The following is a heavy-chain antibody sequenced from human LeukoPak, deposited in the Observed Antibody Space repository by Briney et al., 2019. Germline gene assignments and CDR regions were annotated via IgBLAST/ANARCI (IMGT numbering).Heavy chain of an antibody. CDR1: GFTFSSYG. V-gene: IGHV3-30*02. D-gene: IGHD6-13*01. CDR3: AKGVTLYSSIDY. CDR2: IRYDGSNK. Sequence: GGSLRLSCAASGFTFSSYGTHWVRQAPGKGLEWVAFIRYDGSNKYYADSVKGRFTISRDNSKNTLYLQMNSLRAEDTAVYYCAKGVTLYSSIDYWGQGTLVTVSS. J-gene: IGHJ4*02.